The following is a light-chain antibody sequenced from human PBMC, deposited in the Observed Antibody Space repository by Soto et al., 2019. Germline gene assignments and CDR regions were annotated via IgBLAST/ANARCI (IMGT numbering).Light chain of an antibody. V-gene: IGLV2-14*01. CDR2: DVS. CDR3: SSYTSSSTDVV. J-gene: IGLJ2*01. CDR1: SSDVGGYNY. Sequence: QSALTQPASVSGSPGQSITISCTGTSSDVGGYNYVSWYQQHPGKARKLMIYDVSNRTSGVSHRFSGSKSGNTASLTISGLQAEAEADYYCSSYTSSSTDVVFGGGTKLTVL.